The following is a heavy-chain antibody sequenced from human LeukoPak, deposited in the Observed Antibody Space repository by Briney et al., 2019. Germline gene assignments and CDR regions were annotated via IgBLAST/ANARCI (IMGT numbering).Heavy chain of an antibody. V-gene: IGHV1-2*02. CDR3: AIDQCVYCSGGSLLG. Sequence: ASVKVSCKASGYIFSDYYMHWVRQAPGQGLEWMGWIKPDSGGTNLAQKFQGRVTMTRDTSISTAYMELSRLTSDDTALYYCAIDQCVYCSGGSLLGWGQGTLVTVSS. J-gene: IGHJ4*02. CDR2: IKPDSGGT. CDR1: GYIFSDYY. D-gene: IGHD2-15*01.